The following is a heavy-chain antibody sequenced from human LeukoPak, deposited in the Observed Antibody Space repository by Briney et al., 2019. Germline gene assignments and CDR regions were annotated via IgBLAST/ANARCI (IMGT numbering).Heavy chain of an antibody. Sequence: YPSETLSLTCTVTGGSISSSSYYWGRIRQPPGKGLEWIGSIYYSGSTYYNPSLKSRVTISVDTSKNQFSLKLSSVTAADTAVYYCARRGIAARRGPTRWFDPWGQGTLVTVSS. V-gene: IGHV4-39*01. J-gene: IGHJ5*02. CDR2: IYYSGST. D-gene: IGHD6-6*01. CDR1: GGSISSSSYY. CDR3: ARRGIAARRGPTRWFDP.